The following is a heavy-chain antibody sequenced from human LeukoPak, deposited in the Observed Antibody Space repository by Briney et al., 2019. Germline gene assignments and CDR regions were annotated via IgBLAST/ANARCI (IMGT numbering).Heavy chain of an antibody. CDR3: ARHLYDYYFDY. D-gene: IGHD3-3*01. Sequence: PDTLWLTQTGTGRAGNNYRWSWIRQHPGKGLEWVGYVYYSGITNSNASLKSRVTISVDTSKNQFFLKLTSVTAADTAVYFCARHLYDYYFDYWGQGTLVTVSS. CDR1: GRAGNNYR. J-gene: IGHJ4*02. CDR2: VYYSGIT. V-gene: IGHV4-59*08.